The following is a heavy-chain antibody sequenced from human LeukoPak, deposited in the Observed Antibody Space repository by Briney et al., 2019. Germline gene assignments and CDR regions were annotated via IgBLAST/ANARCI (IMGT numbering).Heavy chain of an antibody. Sequence: GASVKVSCKASGYTFTSYYMHWVRQAPGQGLEWMGIINPSGSSTSYAQKFQGRVTMTRDTSTSTVYMELSSLRSEDTAVYYCAINHAVVVPAAIYYYGMDVWGQGTTVTVSS. CDR3: AINHAVVVPAAIYYYGMDV. J-gene: IGHJ6*02. CDR2: INPSGSST. CDR1: GYTFTSYY. D-gene: IGHD2-2*01. V-gene: IGHV1-46*01.